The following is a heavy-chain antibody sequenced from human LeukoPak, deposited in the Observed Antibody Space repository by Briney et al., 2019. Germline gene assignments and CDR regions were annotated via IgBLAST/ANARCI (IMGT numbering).Heavy chain of an antibody. J-gene: IGHJ6*02. CDR1: GYTFTSYV. D-gene: IGHD3-10*01. Sequence: ASVKVSCKASGYTFTSYVISWVRQAPGQGLEWMGWISAYNGNTKYAHKLQGRATIVTDTSTSTAYMELRSLRSDDTAVYYCAREPPRSFYGSGTHYNGVRDYYYGMDVWGQGTTVTVSS. CDR3: AREPPRSFYGSGTHYNGVRDYYYGMDV. V-gene: IGHV1-18*01. CDR2: ISAYNGNT.